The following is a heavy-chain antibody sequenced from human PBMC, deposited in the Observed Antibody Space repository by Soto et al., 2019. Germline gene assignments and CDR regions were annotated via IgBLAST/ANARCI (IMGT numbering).Heavy chain of an antibody. CDR2: IYYSGST. V-gene: IGHV4-31*03. J-gene: IGHJ6*02. D-gene: IGHD3-9*01. CDR3: ARIGDILTGYYYGMDV. Sequence: QVQLQESGPGLVKPSQTLSLTCTVSGGSISSGGYYWSWIRQHPGKGLEWIGYIYYSGSTYYNPSLKRRVTISVDTSKNQFSLKLSSVTAADTAVYYWARIGDILTGYYYGMDVWGQGTTVTVSS. CDR1: GGSISSGGYY.